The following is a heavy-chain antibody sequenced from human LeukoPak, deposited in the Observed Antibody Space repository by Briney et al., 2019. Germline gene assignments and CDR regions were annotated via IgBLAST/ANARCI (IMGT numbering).Heavy chain of an antibody. CDR1: GFTFSSYA. J-gene: IGHJ4*02. CDR2: ISYDGSNK. V-gene: IGHV3-30-3*01. CDR3: ARDPYYYDSRGYFDY. D-gene: IGHD3-22*01. Sequence: GGSLRLSCAASGFTFSSYAMHWVRQAPGKGLEGVAVISYDGSNKYYADSVKGRFTISRDNSKNTLYLQMNSLRAEDTAVYYCARDPYYYDSRGYFDYWGQGTLVTVSS.